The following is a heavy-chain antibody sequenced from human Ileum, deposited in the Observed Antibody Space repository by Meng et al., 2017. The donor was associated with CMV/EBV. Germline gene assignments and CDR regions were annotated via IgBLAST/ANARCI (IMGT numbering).Heavy chain of an antibody. CDR2: IYTRGST. D-gene: IGHD6-13*01. CDR1: RGSIGSDY. CDR3: ARGPYSSSWSSFDY. V-gene: IGHV4-4*07. J-gene: IGHJ4*02. Sequence: VALRESGPGTGKPSETLSLTCTVARGSIGSDYGGWIRQPAGKGLEWIGRIYTRGSTNYNPSLKSRVTMSVDTSKTQFSLKLSSVTAADTAVYYCARGPYSSSWSSFDYWGQGTLVTVSS.